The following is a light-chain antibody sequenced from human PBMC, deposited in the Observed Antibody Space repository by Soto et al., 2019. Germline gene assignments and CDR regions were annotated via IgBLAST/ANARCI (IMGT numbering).Light chain of an antibody. CDR3: LQDYTYPYT. Sequence: AIQMTQSPSSLSASVGDRVTITCRASQGIRNDLGWYQQKPGQAPKLLIYAASSLQSGVPSRFSGSGSGTDFSLTISSLQPEESATYYCLQDYTYPYTFGQGTKLEIK. CDR2: AAS. CDR1: QGIRND. V-gene: IGKV1-6*01. J-gene: IGKJ2*01.